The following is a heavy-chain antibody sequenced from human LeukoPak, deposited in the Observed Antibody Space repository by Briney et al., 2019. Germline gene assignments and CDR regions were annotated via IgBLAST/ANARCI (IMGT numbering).Heavy chain of an antibody. Sequence: PSETLSLTCTVSGGSISSYYWGWIRQPPGKGLEGTGYIYYSGSTNYNPSLKSRVTISLDTSKNQFSLKLSSVTAADTAVYYCAGTQYSSSAGYYYYMDVWGRGTTVTVS. CDR2: IYYSGST. CDR1: GGSISSYY. V-gene: IGHV4-59*01. CDR3: AGTQYSSSAGYYYYMDV. D-gene: IGHD6-6*01. J-gene: IGHJ6*03.